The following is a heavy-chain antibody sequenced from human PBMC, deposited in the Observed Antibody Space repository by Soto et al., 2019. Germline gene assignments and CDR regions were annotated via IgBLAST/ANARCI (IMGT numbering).Heavy chain of an antibody. D-gene: IGHD6-13*01. V-gene: IGHV1-69*08. Sequence: QVQLVQSGAEVKKPGSSVKVSCTASGGTFSSYTISWVRQAPGQGLEWMGRIIPILGIANYAQKFQGRVTITADKSTSTAYMELSSLISEDTAVYYCAREGGIAAAVPFSQGWWFDPWGQGTLGTVSS. CDR1: GGTFSSYT. J-gene: IGHJ5*02. CDR3: AREGGIAAAVPFSQGWWFDP. CDR2: IIPILGIA.